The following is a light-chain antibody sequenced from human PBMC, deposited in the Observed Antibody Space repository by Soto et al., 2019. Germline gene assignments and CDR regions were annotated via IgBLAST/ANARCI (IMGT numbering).Light chain of an antibody. Sequence: QAVVTQEPSLTVSPGGTVTLTCASSTGAVTSGYYPNWFQQKPGQAPRAPIYSTSNKHSWTPARFSGSLLGGKAALTLSGVQPEDEAEYYCLLYYGGAHVFGTGTKLTVL. CDR1: TGAVTSGYY. CDR2: STS. V-gene: IGLV7-43*01. J-gene: IGLJ1*01. CDR3: LLYYGGAHV.